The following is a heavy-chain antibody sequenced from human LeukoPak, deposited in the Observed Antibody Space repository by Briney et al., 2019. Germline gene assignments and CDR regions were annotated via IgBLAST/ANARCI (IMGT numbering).Heavy chain of an antibody. Sequence: KSGGSLRLSCAASGFTFSNAWMSWVRQAPGKGLEWVGRIKSKTDGGTTDYAAPVKGRFTISRDDSKNTLYLQMNSLKTEDTAVYYCTTDGLRYFDWLSQPFDYWGQGTLVPVSS. D-gene: IGHD3-9*01. V-gene: IGHV3-15*01. CDR1: GFTFSNAW. CDR2: IKSKTDGGTT. CDR3: TTDGLRYFDWLSQPFDY. J-gene: IGHJ4*02.